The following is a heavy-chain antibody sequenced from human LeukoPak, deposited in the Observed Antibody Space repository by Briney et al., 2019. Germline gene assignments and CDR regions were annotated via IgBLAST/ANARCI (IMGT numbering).Heavy chain of an antibody. CDR2: ITGRGGAT. CDR1: GFTFSNFA. V-gene: IGHV3-23*01. CDR3: AKDTAFYYDSSGSIDI. Sequence: PGESLRLSCAASGFTFSNFAMSWVRQAPGKGLEWVSVITGRGGATHNADSVKGRFTISRDNSKNTLYLQMNSLRAEDTAVYYCAKDTAFYYDSSGSIDIWGQGTMVTVSS. J-gene: IGHJ3*02. D-gene: IGHD3-22*01.